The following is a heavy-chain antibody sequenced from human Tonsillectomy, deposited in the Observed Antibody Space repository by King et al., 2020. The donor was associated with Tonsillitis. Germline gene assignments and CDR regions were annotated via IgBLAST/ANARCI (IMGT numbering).Heavy chain of an antibody. V-gene: IGHV4-39*07. CDR2: IYYSGST. CDR3: ASFEYSSLAASLDH. Sequence: QLQESGPGLVKPSETLSLTCTVSGGSISSSSYYWGWIRQPPGKGLEWIGSIYYSGSTYYNPSLKSRVTISVDTSKNQFSLKLSSVTAADTAVYYCASFEYSSLAASLDHWGQGTLVTVSS. CDR1: GGSISSSSYY. J-gene: IGHJ5*02. D-gene: IGHD6-6*01.